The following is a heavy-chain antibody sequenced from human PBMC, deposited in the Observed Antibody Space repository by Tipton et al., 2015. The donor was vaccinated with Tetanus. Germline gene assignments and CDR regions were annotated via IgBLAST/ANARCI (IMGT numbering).Heavy chain of an antibody. CDR3: AKKYCSGGSCYSIDY. Sequence: SLRLSCAASGFTFSNYGMHWVRQAPGKGLEWMATIFDDGSKTYYADSVKGRCTISRDNSKNTLYLQMNSLRAEDTAVYYCAKKYCSGGSCYSIDYWGQGTLVTVSS. CDR2: IFDDGSKT. J-gene: IGHJ4*02. D-gene: IGHD2-15*01. CDR1: GFTFSNYG. V-gene: IGHV3-33*06.